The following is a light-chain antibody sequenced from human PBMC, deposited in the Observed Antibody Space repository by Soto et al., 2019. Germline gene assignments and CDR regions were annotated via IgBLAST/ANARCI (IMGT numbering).Light chain of an antibody. CDR3: QSYDSSLSGYV. J-gene: IGLJ1*01. Sequence: QSALTQPPSVSGAPGRRLPITCTGSSSNIGAGFDVHWYQQLPGTAPRLLIYANTKRPSGVPDRFSGSRSGTSISLAISGLRAEDEADYFCQSYDSSLSGYVFGTGTKVTVL. CDR1: SSNIGAGFD. CDR2: ANT. V-gene: IGLV1-40*01.